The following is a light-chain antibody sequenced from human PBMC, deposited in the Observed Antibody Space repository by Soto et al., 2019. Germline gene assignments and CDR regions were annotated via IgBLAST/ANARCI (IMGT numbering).Light chain of an antibody. CDR2: GAS. CDR1: QSVSSSY. V-gene: IGKV3-20*01. J-gene: IGKJ2*01. CDR3: QQYGTGYT. Sequence: EIVLTQSPGTLSLSPGEIATLSCRASQSVSSSYLAWYQQKPGQAPRLLIYGASSRATGIPDRFSGSGSGTDFTLTISRLEPEDFAVYYCQQYGTGYTFGQGTKLEIK.